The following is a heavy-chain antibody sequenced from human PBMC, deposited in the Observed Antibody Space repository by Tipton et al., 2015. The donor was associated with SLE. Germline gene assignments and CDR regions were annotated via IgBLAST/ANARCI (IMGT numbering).Heavy chain of an antibody. J-gene: IGHJ3*02. V-gene: IGHV4-59*08. D-gene: IGHD1-26*01. CDR2: IYFDGNS. CDR1: GGSIGPYY. CDR3: ARHLDGTYGSHAFDI. Sequence: TLSLTCTVSGGSIGPYYWHWIRQSPGKALEWIGYIYFDGNSNGRGNYNPSLKSRVTMSVDPSKMQFSLNLNSVTAADTAVYYCARHLDGTYGSHAFDIWGQGTMVTVSS.